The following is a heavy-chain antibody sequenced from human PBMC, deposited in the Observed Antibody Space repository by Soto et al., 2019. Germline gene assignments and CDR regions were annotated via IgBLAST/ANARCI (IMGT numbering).Heavy chain of an antibody. J-gene: IGHJ4*02. CDR1: GFTFSSYA. CDR3: AKRGCVLEYSSSVQFGY. D-gene: IGHD6-6*01. CDR2: ISGSGGST. V-gene: IGHV3-23*01. Sequence: PGGSLRLSCAASGFTFSSYAMSWVRQAPGKGLEWVSAISGSGGSTYYADSVKGRFTISRDNSKNTLYLQMNSLRAEDTAVYYCAKRGCVLEYSSSVQFGYWGQGTLVTVSS.